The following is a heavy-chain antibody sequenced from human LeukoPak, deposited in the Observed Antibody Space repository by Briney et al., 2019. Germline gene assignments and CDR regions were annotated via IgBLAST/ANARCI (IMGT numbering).Heavy chain of an antibody. CDR3: ARDPTIAVAGIHDY. D-gene: IGHD6-19*01. CDR1: GFTFSSYW. CDR2: IKQDGSEK. V-gene: IGHV3-7*01. J-gene: IGHJ4*02. Sequence: GGSLRLSCAASGFTFSSYWMSWVRQAPGKGLEWVANIKQDGSEKYYADSVKGRFTISRDNAKNSLYLQMNSLRAEDTAVYYCARDPTIAVAGIHDYWGQGTLVTVSS.